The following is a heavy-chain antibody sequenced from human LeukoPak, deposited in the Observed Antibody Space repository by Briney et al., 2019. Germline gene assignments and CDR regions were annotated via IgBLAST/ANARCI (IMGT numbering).Heavy chain of an antibody. CDR1: GGSISSGGYF. CDR3: ASGRGENFDY. D-gene: IGHD2-21*01. J-gene: IGHJ4*02. Sequence: ETLSLTCTVSGGSISSGGYFWSWIRQAPGKGLEWVSVIYSGGSTYYADSVKGRFTISRDNSKNTLYLQMNSLRAEDTAVYYCASGRGENFDYWGQGTLVTVSS. V-gene: IGHV3-53*01. CDR2: IYSGGST.